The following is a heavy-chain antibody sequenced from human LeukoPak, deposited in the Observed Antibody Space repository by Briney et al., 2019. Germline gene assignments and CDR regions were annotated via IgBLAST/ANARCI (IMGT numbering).Heavy chain of an antibody. CDR3: ARGPIVVVNRFFDY. D-gene: IGHD2-21*01. V-gene: IGHV4-34*01. Sequence: SETLSLTCTVYGGSFRGYHWTWIRQSPGKGLEWIGEINHTGSTNYNPSLKSRVTISVDTSKSQFSLRLNSLAAADTAMYYCARGPIVVVNRFFDYWGQGTLVTVPS. CDR2: INHTGST. J-gene: IGHJ4*02. CDR1: GGSFRGYH.